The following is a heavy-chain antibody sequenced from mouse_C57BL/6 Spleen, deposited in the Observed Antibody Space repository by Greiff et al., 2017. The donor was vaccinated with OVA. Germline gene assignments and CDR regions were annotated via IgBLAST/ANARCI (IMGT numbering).Heavy chain of an antibody. Sequence: EVKVVESGEGLVKPGGSLKLSCAASGFTFSSYAMSWVRPTPEKRLLWVAYISSGGDYIYYPDTVKGRFTISRDTARNTLYQEMSSQKSEDTAMYYCTREGVYYYGSSNPYYFDYWGQGTTLTVAS. V-gene: IGHV5-9-1*02. J-gene: IGHJ2*01. D-gene: IGHD1-1*01. CDR3: TREGVYYYGSSNPYYFDY. CDR2: ISSGGDYI. CDR1: GFTFSSYA.